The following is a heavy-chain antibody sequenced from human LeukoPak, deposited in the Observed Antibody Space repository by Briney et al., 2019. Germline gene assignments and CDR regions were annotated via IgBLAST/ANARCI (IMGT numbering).Heavy chain of an antibody. Sequence: PGGSLRLSCAASGFTFSSYGMHWVRQAPGKGPEWVAVISYDGSNKYYADSVKGRITISRDISKNTLYLQMNSLRPEDTAVYYCAKDRSNNFDYWGQGTLVTVSS. CDR1: GFTFSSYG. J-gene: IGHJ4*02. CDR2: ISYDGSNK. V-gene: IGHV3-30*18. CDR3: AKDRSNNFDY.